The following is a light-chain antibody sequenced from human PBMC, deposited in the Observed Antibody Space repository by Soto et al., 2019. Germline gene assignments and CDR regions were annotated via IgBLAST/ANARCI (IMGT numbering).Light chain of an antibody. J-gene: IGKJ4*01. Sequence: DIQMTQSPSTLSASVGDRVTITCRASQTISSWVAWYQQKPGTAPKLLIYKASSLESGVPSRFSGSGSGTEFTLTISSLQPDDFAVYFCQQYDDWLRLTFGGGTKVEIK. CDR2: KAS. CDR1: QTISSW. CDR3: QQYDDWLRLT. V-gene: IGKV1-5*03.